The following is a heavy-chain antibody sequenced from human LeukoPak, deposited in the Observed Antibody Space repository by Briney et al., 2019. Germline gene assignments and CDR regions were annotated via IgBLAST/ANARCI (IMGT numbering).Heavy chain of an antibody. D-gene: IGHD5-18*01. CDR1: GYTFTGYY. CDR3: ARDYLGLDTAMVGSFFDY. J-gene: IGHJ4*02. CDR2: INPNSGGT. V-gene: IGHV1-2*02. Sequence: ASVKLSCKASGYTFTGYYMHWVRQAPGQGLEWMGWINPNSGGTTYAQKFQGRVTMTRDTSISTAYMELSSLRSDDTDVYYCARDYLGLDTAMVGSFFDYWGQGTLVTVSS.